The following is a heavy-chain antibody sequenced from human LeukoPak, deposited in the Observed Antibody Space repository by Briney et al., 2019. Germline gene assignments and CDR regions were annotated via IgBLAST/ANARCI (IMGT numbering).Heavy chain of an antibody. CDR1: GFTFDDYA. D-gene: IGHD3-10*01. CDR2: ISWNSGSI. CDR3: TKCLKWFGERNNYYYYMDV. Sequence: GGSLRLPCAASGFTFDDYAMHWVRQAPGKGLEWVSGISWNSGSIGYADSVKGRFTISRDNAKNTLYLQMNSLRAEDTAVYYCTKCLKWFGERNNYYYYMDVWGKGTTVTISS. V-gene: IGHV3-9*01. J-gene: IGHJ6*03.